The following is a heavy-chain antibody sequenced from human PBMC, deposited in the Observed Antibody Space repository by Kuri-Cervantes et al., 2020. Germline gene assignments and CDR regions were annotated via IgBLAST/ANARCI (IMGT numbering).Heavy chain of an antibody. CDR1: GYTFTSYY. CDR3: ATASGYCSGGSCPN. Sequence: ASVKVSCKASGYTFTSYYMHWVRQAPGQGLEWMGWISAYNGNTNYAQKLQGRVTMTTDTSTSTAYMELRSLRSDDTAVYYCATASGYCSGGSCPNWSQGTLVTVSS. J-gene: IGHJ4*02. D-gene: IGHD2-15*01. V-gene: IGHV1-18*04. CDR2: ISAYNGNT.